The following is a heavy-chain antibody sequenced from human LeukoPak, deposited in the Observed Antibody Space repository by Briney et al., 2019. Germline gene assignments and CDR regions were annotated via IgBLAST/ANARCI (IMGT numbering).Heavy chain of an antibody. J-gene: IGHJ5*02. CDR2: IKQDGSER. V-gene: IGHV3-7*01. CDR1: GFIFNNYY. D-gene: IGHD3-3*01. CDR3: ARDKSGLGFDP. Sequence: GGSLRLSCAASGFIFNNYYMSWVRQAPRKGLEWVANIKQDGSERQYVDSVKGRFSISRDNVRNSLFLQMNSLRAEDTAVYYCARDKSGLGFDPWGQGTLVTVSS.